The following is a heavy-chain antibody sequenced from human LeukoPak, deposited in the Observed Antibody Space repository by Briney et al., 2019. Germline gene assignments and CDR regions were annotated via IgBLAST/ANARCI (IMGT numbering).Heavy chain of an antibody. CDR1: GGTFSSYA. CDR3: ARANSYYYDSSGYRGWYFDL. D-gene: IGHD3-22*01. CDR2: IIPIFGTA. J-gene: IGHJ2*01. V-gene: IGHV1-69*05. Sequence: SVKVSCKASGGTFSSYAISWVRQAPGQGLEWMGGIIPIFGTANYAQKFQGRVTMTRDTSTSTVYMELSSLRSEDTAVYYCARANSYYYDSSGYRGWYFDLWGRGTLVTVSS.